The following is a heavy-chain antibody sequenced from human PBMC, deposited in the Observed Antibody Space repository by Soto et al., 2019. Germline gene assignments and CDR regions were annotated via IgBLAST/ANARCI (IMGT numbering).Heavy chain of an antibody. CDR3: ARVRGGMATIRDAFDI. D-gene: IGHD5-12*01. CDR1: GGTFSTYG. V-gene: IGHV1-69*01. Sequence: QVQLVQSGAEVKKPGSSVKVFCKASGGTFSTYGISWVRQAPGQGLEWMGGIIAVLGTANYAQKFQGRVTITADESTTTAYMELSSLRSEDTAVYYCARVRGGMATIRDAFDIWGQGTMVTVSS. J-gene: IGHJ3*02. CDR2: IIAVLGTA.